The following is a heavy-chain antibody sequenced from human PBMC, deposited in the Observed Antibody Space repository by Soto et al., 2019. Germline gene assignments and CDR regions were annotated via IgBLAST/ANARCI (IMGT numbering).Heavy chain of an antibody. D-gene: IGHD2-2*01. CDR2: MNPNSGNT. J-gene: IGHJ6*03. CDR3: ASASWGWDIVVEPGAPTCYYIYMDV. Sequence: ASVKVSCKASGYTFTSYDINWVRQATGQGLEWMGWMNPNSGNTGYAQKFQGRVTMTRNTSISTAYMELSSLRSEDTAVYYCASASWGWDIVVEPGAPTCYYIYMDVWGKGTTVTVSS. V-gene: IGHV1-8*01. CDR1: GYTFTSYD.